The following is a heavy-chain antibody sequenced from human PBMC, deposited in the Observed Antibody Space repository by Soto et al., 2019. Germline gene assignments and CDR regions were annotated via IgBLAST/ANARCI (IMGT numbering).Heavy chain of an antibody. CDR3: ARGFNWGYSYARWTLWFGP. V-gene: IGHV1-18*04. CDR1: GHPFTSPG. J-gene: IGHJ5*02. Sequence: GASVKASCKASGHPFTSPGISWVRPAPGQGLEWMGWISAYNGNTNYAQKLQGRVTMTTDTSTSTAYMELRSPRSEDTAVYYCARGFNWGYSYARWTLWFGPWGQGALLTAS. CDR2: ISAYNGNT. D-gene: IGHD5-18*01.